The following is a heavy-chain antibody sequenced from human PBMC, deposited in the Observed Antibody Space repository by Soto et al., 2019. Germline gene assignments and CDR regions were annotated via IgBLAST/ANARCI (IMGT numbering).Heavy chain of an antibody. Sequence: QVQLVESGGGVVQPGRSLRLSCAASGFTFSNYGMHWVRQAPGKGLEWVAGISHDGGKKYYADSVKGRFTISRDNSKNTLYLQMNSLIPEDTAVYYCVGGYYFGDYWGQGTLVTVSS. D-gene: IGHD5-18*01. V-gene: IGHV3-30*03. J-gene: IGHJ4*02. CDR3: VGGYYFGDY. CDR2: ISHDGGKK. CDR1: GFTFSNYG.